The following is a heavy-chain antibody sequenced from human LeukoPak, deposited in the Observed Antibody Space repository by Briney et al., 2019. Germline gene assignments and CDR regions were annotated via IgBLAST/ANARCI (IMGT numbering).Heavy chain of an antibody. CDR3: ARGEFGEFDAFDI. CDR1: GYTFTNYD. V-gene: IGHV1-8*01. D-gene: IGHD3-10*01. CDR2: VNPNSGNT. J-gene: IGHJ3*02. Sequence: ASVKVSCKASGYTFTNYDINWVRQATGQGLEWMGWVNPNSGNTGYAQKFQGRVTMTRNTSISTAYMELSSLRSEDTAVYYCARGEFGEFDAFDIWGQGTMVTVSS.